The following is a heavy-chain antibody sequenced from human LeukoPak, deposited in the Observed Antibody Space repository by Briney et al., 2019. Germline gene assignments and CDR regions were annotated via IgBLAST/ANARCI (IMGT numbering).Heavy chain of an antibody. J-gene: IGHJ5*01. CDR2: IPHDGSSA. CDR1: GFTFTRNC. CDR3: ATGSDFYYDS. D-gene: IGHD1-26*01. Sequence: PGGSLRLSCIASGFTFTRNCMHWVRQAPGKGLEWVAAIPHDGSSALYTDSVKGRFIISRDNSKNTQYLQMNSLRIEDSAVYYCATGSDFYYDSWGQGILVTVSS. V-gene: IGHV3-30-3*01.